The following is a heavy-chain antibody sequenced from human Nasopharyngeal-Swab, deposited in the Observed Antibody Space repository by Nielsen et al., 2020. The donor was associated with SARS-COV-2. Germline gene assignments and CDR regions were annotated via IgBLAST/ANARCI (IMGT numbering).Heavy chain of an antibody. CDR1: GYSFTSYW. V-gene: IGHV5-51*01. CDR2: IYPGDSDT. D-gene: IGHD1-26*01. Sequence: GGSLRLSCMGSGYSFTSYWIGWVRQMPGKGLEWMGIIYPGDSDTRYSPSFQGQVTISADKSISTAYLQWSSLKASDTAMYYCATSYSGSYYDAFDIWGQGTMVTVSS. CDR3: ATSYSGSYYDAFDI. J-gene: IGHJ3*02.